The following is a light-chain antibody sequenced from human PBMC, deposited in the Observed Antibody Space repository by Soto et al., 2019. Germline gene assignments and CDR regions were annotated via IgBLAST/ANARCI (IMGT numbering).Light chain of an antibody. CDR1: QGIKNY. J-gene: IGKJ2*01. Sequence: DIQMTQSPPSLSASVGDRVTITCRASQGIKNYLAWFQQKPGEAPKSLIYAASSLQSGVPSRFSGSVSGTYFTLTISSLQPEDFATYYCQQYTTYPLTFGRGTKLEIK. CDR2: AAS. CDR3: QQYTTYPLT. V-gene: IGKV1-16*01.